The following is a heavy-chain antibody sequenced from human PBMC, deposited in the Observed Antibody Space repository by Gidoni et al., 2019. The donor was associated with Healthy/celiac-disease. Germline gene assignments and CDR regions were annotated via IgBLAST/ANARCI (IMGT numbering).Heavy chain of an antibody. J-gene: IGHJ6*02. CDR1: GGSISSGGYY. V-gene: IGHV4-31*03. Sequence: QVPLQESGPGLVKPSQTLSLTCTVSGGSISSGGYYWSWIRQHPGKGMEWIGYIYYSGSTYYNPSLKSRVTISVDTSKNQFSLKLSSVTAADTAVYYCASRVRGVGYYGMDVWGQGTTVTVSS. D-gene: IGHD3-10*01. CDR2: IYYSGST. CDR3: ASRVRGVGYYGMDV.